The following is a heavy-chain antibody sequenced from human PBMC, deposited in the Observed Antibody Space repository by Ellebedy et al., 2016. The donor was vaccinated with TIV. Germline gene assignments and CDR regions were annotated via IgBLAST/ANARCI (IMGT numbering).Heavy chain of an antibody. J-gene: IGHJ6*02. CDR1: GYTFTGYG. Sequence: AASVKVSCKASGYTFTGYGICWVRQAPGQGLEWMGWISTYNGNTNFAQKVQGRVTMTTDTSTSTAYMELRSLRSDDTAAYYCARERSGSGSYYNYFGMDVWGQGTTVTVSS. V-gene: IGHV1-18*04. D-gene: IGHD1-26*01. CDR3: ARERSGSGSYYNYFGMDV. CDR2: ISTYNGNT.